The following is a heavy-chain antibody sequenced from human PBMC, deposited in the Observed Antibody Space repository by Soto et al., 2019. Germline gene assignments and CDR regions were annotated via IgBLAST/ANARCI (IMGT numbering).Heavy chain of an antibody. J-gene: IGHJ4*02. V-gene: IGHV5-10-1*01. CDR1: GYSFTSYW. D-gene: IGHD2-2*01. Sequence: ESLNISCKGSGYSFTSYWVSWVRQMPGKGLEWMGRIDPSDSYTNYSPSFQGHVTISADKSISTAYLQWSSLKASDTAMYYCSRHSNQLLGFDYWGQGTLVTVSS. CDR3: SRHSNQLLGFDY. CDR2: IDPSDSYT.